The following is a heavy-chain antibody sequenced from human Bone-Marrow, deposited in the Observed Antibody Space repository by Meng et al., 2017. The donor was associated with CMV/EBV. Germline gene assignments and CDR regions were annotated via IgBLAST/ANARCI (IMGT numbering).Heavy chain of an antibody. Sequence: GGSRRLSCAASGFTFSSYAMHWVRQAPGKGLEWVAVISYDGSNRYYADSVKGRFTITRDNSKNALYLQMNSLRTEDTTVYYCARGALLWFGELLYSSYYYGMDVWGQGNTVNIAS. CDR3: ARGALLWFGELLYSSYYYGMDV. CDR1: GFTFSSYA. J-gene: IGHJ6*02. V-gene: IGHV3-30*04. CDR2: ISYDGSNR. D-gene: IGHD3-10*01.